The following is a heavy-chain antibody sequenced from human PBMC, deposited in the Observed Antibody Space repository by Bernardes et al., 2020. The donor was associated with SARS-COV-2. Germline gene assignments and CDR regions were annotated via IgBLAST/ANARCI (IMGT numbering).Heavy chain of an antibody. CDR2: ITSSGSAI. J-gene: IGHJ6*02. V-gene: IGHV3-48*01. Sequence: GSLRLSCAASGFTFSSFGMNWVRQAPGKGLEWVSFITSSGSAIYYADSVKGRFTISRDNAENSLYLQMNSLRAEDTAVYYCARKGGHAYGMDVWGQGTSVTVSS. D-gene: IGHD3-16*01. CDR3: ARKGGHAYGMDV. CDR1: GFTFSSFG.